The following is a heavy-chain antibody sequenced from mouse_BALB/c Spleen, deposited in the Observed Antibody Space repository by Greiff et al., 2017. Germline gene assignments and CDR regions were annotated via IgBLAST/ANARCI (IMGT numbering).Heavy chain of an antibody. Sequence: VQLQESGPELVKPGASVKISCKASGYTFTDYNMHWVKQSHGKSLEWIGYIYPYNGGTGYNQKFKSKATLTVDNSSSTAYMELRSLTSEDSAVYYCASRRTRAMDYWGQGTSVTVSS. CDR1: GYTFTDYN. V-gene: IGHV1S29*02. CDR3: ASRRTRAMDY. CDR2: IYPYNGGT. J-gene: IGHJ4*01.